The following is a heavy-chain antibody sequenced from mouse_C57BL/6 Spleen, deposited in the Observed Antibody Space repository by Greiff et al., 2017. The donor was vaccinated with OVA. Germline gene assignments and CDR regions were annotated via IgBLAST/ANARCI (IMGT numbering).Heavy chain of an antibody. D-gene: IGHD1-1*01. CDR1: GFNIKAYY. CDR2: IDPEDGDT. J-gene: IGHJ2*01. Sequence: VQLQQSGAELVRPGASVKLSCTASGFNIKAYYMHWVKQRPEQGLEWIGRIDPEDGDTEYAPTFQGKATMTADTSSNTAYLQLSSLTSEDTAVYYCTTYYYGSSYYFDYWGQGTTLTVSS. V-gene: IGHV14-1*01. CDR3: TTYYYGSSYYFDY.